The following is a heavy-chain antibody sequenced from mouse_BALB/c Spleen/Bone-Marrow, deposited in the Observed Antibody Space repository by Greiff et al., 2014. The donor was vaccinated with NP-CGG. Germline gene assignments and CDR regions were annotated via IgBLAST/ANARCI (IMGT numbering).Heavy chain of an antibody. D-gene: IGHD2-3*01. CDR2: IDPANDST. J-gene: IGHJ3*01. V-gene: IGHV14-3*02. Sequence: EVQLQQSGAEFVKPGASVKLSCTASGFNIKDTYMHWVKRRPEQGLEWIGRIDPANDSTKYDPKFHGKATITADTSSNTAYLQLSSLTSEDTAVYYCARADGYYAWFAYWGQGTLVTVSA. CDR3: ARADGYYAWFAY. CDR1: GFNIKDTY.